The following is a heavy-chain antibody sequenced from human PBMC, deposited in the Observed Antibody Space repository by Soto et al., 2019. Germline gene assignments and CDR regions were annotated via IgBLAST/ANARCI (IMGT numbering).Heavy chain of an antibody. V-gene: IGHV1-18*01. CDR3: ARDADIVLMVYAGYYFDY. CDR1: GYTFTSYG. CDR2: ISAYNGNT. D-gene: IGHD2-8*01. J-gene: IGHJ4*02. Sequence: ASVKVSCKASGYTFTSYGISWVRQAPGQGLEWMGWISAYNGNTNYAQKLQGRVTMTTDTSTSTAYMELRSLRSDDTAVYYCARDADIVLMVYAGYYFDYWGQGTLVTVSS.